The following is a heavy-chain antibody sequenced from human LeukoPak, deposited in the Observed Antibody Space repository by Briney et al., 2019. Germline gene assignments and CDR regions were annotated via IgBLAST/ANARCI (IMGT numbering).Heavy chain of an antibody. J-gene: IGHJ4*02. CDR2: LYNTGNT. CDR1: GFTVNSNY. CDR3: ARLTAGGRLYFVD. D-gene: IGHD6-13*01. Sequence: PGGSLRLSCAASGFTVNSNYLSWVRQAPGKGLEWVSTLYNTGNTYYANSVKGRFSISRDNSKNTLFLQMISLRAEDTAVYYCARLTAGGRLYFVDWGPGTLVTVSS. V-gene: IGHV3-53*01.